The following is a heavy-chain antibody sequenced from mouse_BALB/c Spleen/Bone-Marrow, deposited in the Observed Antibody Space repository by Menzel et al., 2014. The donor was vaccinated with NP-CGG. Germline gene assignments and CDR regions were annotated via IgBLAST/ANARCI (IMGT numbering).Heavy chain of an antibody. Sequence: VQRVESGPGLVAPSQSLSITCTVSGFSLXSYGVHWVRQPPGKGLEWLGVIWAGGSTNYNTALMSRLNISKDNSKSXVFLKMNSLQTDDTAMYYCARDRDYGNYGWFAYWGQGTLVTVSA. CDR2: IWAGGST. CDR3: ARDRDYGNYGWFAY. CDR1: GFSLXSYG. J-gene: IGHJ3*01. D-gene: IGHD2-1*01. V-gene: IGHV2-9*02.